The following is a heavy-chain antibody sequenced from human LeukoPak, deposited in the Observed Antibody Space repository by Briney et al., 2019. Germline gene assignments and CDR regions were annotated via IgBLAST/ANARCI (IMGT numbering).Heavy chain of an antibody. CDR2: INSDGSST. CDR1: GFTFSSYW. CDR3: ARDAPWDYYMDV. V-gene: IGHV3-74*01. J-gene: IGHJ6*03. Sequence: TEGSLRLSCAASGFTFSSYWMDWVRQAPGKGLVWVSRINSDGSSTSYADSVKGRFTISRDNAKNTLYLQMNSLRAEDTAVYYCARDAPWDYYMDVWGKGTTVTVSS.